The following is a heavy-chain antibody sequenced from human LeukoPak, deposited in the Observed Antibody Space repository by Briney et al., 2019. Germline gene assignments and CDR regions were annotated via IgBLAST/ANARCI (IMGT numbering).Heavy chain of an antibody. CDR3: ARSLGYSYGPFDY. CDR2: INPNSGAT. D-gene: IGHD5-18*01. Sequence: GASVKVSCKASGSTFTGSYTHWVRQAPGQGLEWMGWINPNSGATNYGQEFQGRVTMTRDTSFSTAYMELSRLRSDDTAVYYCARSLGYSYGPFDYWGQGTLVTVSS. CDR1: GSTFTGSY. J-gene: IGHJ4*02. V-gene: IGHV1-2*02.